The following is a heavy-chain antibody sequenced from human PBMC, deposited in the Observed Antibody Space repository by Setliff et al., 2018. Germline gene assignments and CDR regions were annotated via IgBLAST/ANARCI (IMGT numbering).Heavy chain of an antibody. V-gene: IGHV3-23*01. CDR2: ISGSGGST. CDR3: AKAGRWFGELFPYSYYSYGMDV. D-gene: IGHD3-10*01. J-gene: IGHJ6*02. Sequence: GGSLRLSCAASGFTFSSYAMSWVRQAPGKGLEWVSAISGSGGSTYYADSVKGRFTISRDNSKNTLYLQMNSLRAEDTAVYYCAKAGRWFGELFPYSYYSYGMDVWGQGTTVTVSS. CDR1: GFTFSSYA.